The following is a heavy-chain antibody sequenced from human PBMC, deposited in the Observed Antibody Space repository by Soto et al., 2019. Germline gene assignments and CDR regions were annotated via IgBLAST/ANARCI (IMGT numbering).Heavy chain of an antibody. CDR2: ISAYNGNT. D-gene: IGHD3-3*02. J-gene: IGHJ6*04. Sequence: GLEWMGWISAYNGNTNYAQKLHGRVTMTTDTSTTTPYMELRSLRSEDTAVYYCAIAALGFLMWSRESFTAVLGNGTTVTVIS. CDR3: AIAALGFLMWSRESFTAV. V-gene: IGHV1-18*01.